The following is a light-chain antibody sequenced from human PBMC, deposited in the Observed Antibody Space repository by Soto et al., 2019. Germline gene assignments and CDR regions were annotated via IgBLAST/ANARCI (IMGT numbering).Light chain of an antibody. CDR1: RSNIGSNT. CDR3: AAWDDSLNGYV. CDR2: SNN. V-gene: IGLV1-44*01. Sequence: QSVLTQPPSASGTPGQRVTISCSGSRSNIGSNTVHWYQQLPGTAPKLLIYSNNQRPSGVPDRFSGSKSGTSASLATSGLQSEEEADYYCAAWDDSLNGYVFGTGTKVTVL. J-gene: IGLJ1*01.